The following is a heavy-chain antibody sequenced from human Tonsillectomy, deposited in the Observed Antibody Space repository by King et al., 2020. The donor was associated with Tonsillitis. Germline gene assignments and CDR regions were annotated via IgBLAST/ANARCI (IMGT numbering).Heavy chain of an antibody. Sequence: VQLVESGGGVVQPGRSLRLSCVVSGFTFNNYGMHWARQAPGKGLEWVALIWFDGSNKYNADSVKGRFTISRDTSNNTLYLQMDSLRAEDTAVYYCARGLLLWFGESSVPFDYWGQGTLVTVSS. CDR1: GFTFNNYG. CDR3: ARGLLLWFGESSVPFDY. V-gene: IGHV3-33*08. D-gene: IGHD3-10*01. CDR2: IWFDGSNK. J-gene: IGHJ4*02.